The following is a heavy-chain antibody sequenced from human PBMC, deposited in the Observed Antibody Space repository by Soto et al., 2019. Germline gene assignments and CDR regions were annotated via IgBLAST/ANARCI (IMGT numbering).Heavy chain of an antibody. CDR3: ARESRDFFLWFDP. V-gene: IGHV1-3*01. J-gene: IGHJ5*02. CDR1: GYIFSKYA. Sequence: QVQLVQSGGEVKKPGASVKVSCKASGYIFSKYAIHWVRQVPGHKLEWMGRLNVGTGNTKYSQKFQGRVTITRDTSATTAYMELHSLTSEDTAVYYCARESRDFFLWFDPWGQGTLVTVSS. CDR2: LNVGTGNT.